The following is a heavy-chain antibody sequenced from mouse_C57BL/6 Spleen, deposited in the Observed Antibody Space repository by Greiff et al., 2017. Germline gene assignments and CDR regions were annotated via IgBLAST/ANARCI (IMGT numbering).Heavy chain of an antibody. CDR3: ARVHYYGRSYRAY. D-gene: IGHD1-1*01. Sequence: QVQLQQSGAELVRPGTSVTVSCKASGYAFTNYLIEWVKQRPGQGLEWIGVINPGSGGTNYNEKFKGKATLTADKSSSTAYMQLSSLTSEDSAVYFCARVHYYGRSYRAYWGQGTLVTVSA. CDR1: GYAFTNYL. CDR2: INPGSGGT. V-gene: IGHV1-54*01. J-gene: IGHJ3*01.